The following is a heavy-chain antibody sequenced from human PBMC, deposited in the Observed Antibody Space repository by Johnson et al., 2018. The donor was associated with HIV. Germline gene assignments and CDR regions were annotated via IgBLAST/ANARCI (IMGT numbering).Heavy chain of an antibody. CDR1: GFTFSSYG. CDR2: ISYDGSNK. J-gene: IGHJ3*02. CDR3: AKESGYCSSSSCYGDAFDI. Sequence: VQLVESGGRVVQPGRSLRLSCATSGFTFSSYGMHWVRQAPGKGLEWVAVISYDGSNKYYADSVKGRFTISRDNSKNTLYLEVNSLRAEDTAVYYCAKESGYCSSSSCYGDAFDIWGQGTMVTVSS. D-gene: IGHD2-2*01. V-gene: IGHV3-30*18.